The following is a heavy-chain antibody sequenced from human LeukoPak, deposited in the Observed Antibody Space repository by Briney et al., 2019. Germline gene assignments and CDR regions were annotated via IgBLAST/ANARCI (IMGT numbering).Heavy chain of an antibody. V-gene: IGHV4-59*01. J-gene: IGHJ6*02. CDR1: GGSISSYY. Sequence: PSETLSLTCTVSGGSISSYYWSWIRQPPGKGLEWIGYIYYSGSTNYNPSLKSRVTISVDTSKNQFSLKLSSVTAADTAVYYCARARRDGYNLYYYGMDVWGQGTTVTVSS. CDR2: IYYSGST. CDR3: ARARRDGYNLYYYGMDV. D-gene: IGHD5-24*01.